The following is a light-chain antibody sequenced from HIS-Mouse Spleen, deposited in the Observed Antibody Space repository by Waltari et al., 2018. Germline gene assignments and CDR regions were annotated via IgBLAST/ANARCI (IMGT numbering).Light chain of an antibody. CDR1: SSDVGGYNY. V-gene: IGLV2-8*01. CDR2: EVS. Sequence: QSALTQPPSASGSPGQSVTISCTGTSSDVGGYNYVSWYQQHPGKAPKLMIYEVSKRPSGVPDRFSGSKSGNTASLTVSGFQAEDEADYYCSSYAGSNNFVFGGGTKLTVL. J-gene: IGLJ2*01. CDR3: SSYAGSNNFV.